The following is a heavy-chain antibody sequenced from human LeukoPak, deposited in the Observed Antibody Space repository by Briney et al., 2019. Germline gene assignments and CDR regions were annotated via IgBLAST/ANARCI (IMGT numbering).Heavy chain of an antibody. Sequence: PGGSLRLSCAASGFTFSNAWMSWVRQAPGKGLEWVGRIKSKTDGGTTDYAAPVKGRFTISRDDSKNTLYLQMNSLKTEDTAVYYCTIADYYDSSGYSWGQGTLVTVSS. J-gene: IGHJ4*02. V-gene: IGHV3-15*01. CDR2: IKSKTDGGTT. CDR1: GFTFSNAW. D-gene: IGHD3-22*01. CDR3: TIADYYDSSGYS.